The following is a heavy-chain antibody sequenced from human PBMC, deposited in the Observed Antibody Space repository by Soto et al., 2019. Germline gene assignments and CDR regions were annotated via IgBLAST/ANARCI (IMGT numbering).Heavy chain of an antibody. D-gene: IGHD3-10*02. Sequence: QVQLEESGGGVVQPGRSLRLSCAASGFTFSSYGMHWVRQAPGKGLEWVAVISHDGSYQYYADSVKGRFTISRDNPRNTLSLQMNSLRAEDTAVYYCAKASVNHQHYYIRGMDAWGQGTTVTVSS. J-gene: IGHJ6*02. CDR3: AKASVNHQHYYIRGMDA. CDR1: GFTFSSYG. V-gene: IGHV3-30*18. CDR2: ISHDGSYQ.